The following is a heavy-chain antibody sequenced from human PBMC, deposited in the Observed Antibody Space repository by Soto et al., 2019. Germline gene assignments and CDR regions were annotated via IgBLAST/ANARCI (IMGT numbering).Heavy chain of an antibody. CDR1: GFTFSSHS. J-gene: IGHJ4*02. V-gene: IGHV3-48*02. D-gene: IGHD1-7*01. Sequence: EVQLVESGGGLVQPGASLRLSCAASGFTFSSHSMNWVRQAPGKGLEWVSYISSSSSTIYYADSVKGRFTISRDNAKNSRYLQMNSLRDEDTAMYYCARDPETSTDYGGQGTLVTVCS. CDR2: ISSSSSTI. CDR3: ARDPETSTDY.